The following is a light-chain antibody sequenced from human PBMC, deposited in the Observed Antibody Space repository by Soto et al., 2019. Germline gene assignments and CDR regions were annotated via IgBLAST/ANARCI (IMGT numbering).Light chain of an antibody. J-gene: IGKJ1*01. CDR2: GAS. V-gene: IGKV3-20*01. Sequence: EIVLTQSPGTLSLSPGERATLSCRASQSVSRSYLAWYQQKPGQAPRLLIYGASSMATGIPDRFSGSGSGTDFTLTISRLEPEDFAVYYCQQYGSSTWTFGQGTKVEIK. CDR3: QQYGSSTWT. CDR1: QSVSRSY.